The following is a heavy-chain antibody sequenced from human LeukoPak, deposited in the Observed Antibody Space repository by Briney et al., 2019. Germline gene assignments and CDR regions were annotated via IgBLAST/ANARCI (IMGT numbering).Heavy chain of an antibody. J-gene: IGHJ5*02. CDR1: GFTFSSYV. Sequence: PGGSLRLSCAASGFTFSSYVMFWVREAPGKGLEWVSYLTGSGGAADYADSVKGRFTTSRDNSKNTVYLQMNSLSAEDTAIYHCANDFRYYFGSGTASWGQGTLVTVSS. CDR2: LTGSGGAA. CDR3: ANDFRYYFGSGTAS. D-gene: IGHD3-10*01. V-gene: IGHV3-23*01.